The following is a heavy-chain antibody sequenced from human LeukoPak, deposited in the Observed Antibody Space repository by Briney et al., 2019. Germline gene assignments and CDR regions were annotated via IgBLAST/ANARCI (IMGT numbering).Heavy chain of an antibody. J-gene: IGHJ3*02. D-gene: IGHD5-24*01. CDR3: ARTITMARVDI. Sequence: PGGSLRFPCAASGFTVSSNYRNWVRQAPGKGLEWVSVIYTDGSTYYAESVKGRFTISRDISKNTLYLQMNSLRAEDTAVYYCARTITMARVDIWGQGTLGTVSS. CDR2: IYTDGST. V-gene: IGHV3-53*01. CDR1: GFTVSSNY.